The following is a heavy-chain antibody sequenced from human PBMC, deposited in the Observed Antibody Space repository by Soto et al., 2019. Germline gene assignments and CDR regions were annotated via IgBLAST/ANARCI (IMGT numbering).Heavy chain of an antibody. V-gene: IGHV3-64*01. CDR2: ISSNGFGT. D-gene: IGHD6-6*01. Sequence: EVQLAESGGGLAQPGGSLRLSCAASGFTLSGYAMDWVRQAPGKGLEYVSGISSNGFGTYYANSVQGRFTISRDNYKNTVYLQMGSLRPEDMAVYYCARRARPDFYYMDVWGKGTTVTVS. CDR3: ARRARPDFYYMDV. J-gene: IGHJ6*03. CDR1: GFTLSGYA.